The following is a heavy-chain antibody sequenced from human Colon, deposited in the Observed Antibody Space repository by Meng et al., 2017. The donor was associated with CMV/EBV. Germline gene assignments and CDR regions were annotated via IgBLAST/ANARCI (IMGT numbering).Heavy chain of an antibody. CDR3: ARKGWNYREAFDM. Sequence: GGSLRLSCVASGFTLRSYDMHWVRQAPGKGLEWISHISTQSLTTVYADSVKGRFNISRDNAKNSVYLQMNSLRAEDTAVYYCARKGWNYREAFDMWGQGTRVTVSS. CDR2: ISTQSLTT. J-gene: IGHJ3*02. CDR1: GFTLRSYD. V-gene: IGHV3-48*03. D-gene: IGHD3-16*02.